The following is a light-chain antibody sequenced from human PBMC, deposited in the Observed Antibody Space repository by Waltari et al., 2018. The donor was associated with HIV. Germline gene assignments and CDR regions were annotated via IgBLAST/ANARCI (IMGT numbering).Light chain of an antibody. J-gene: IGLJ3*02. V-gene: IGLV3-10*01. CDR2: EDN. Sequence: SYELTQPPSVSVSPGQTARITCSGDALPKNYDYWYQQRSGQAPVLVIYEDNKRPSGIPERFSGSSSGTMATLTISGAQVEDEADYSCFSTDSSGNHRVFGGGTKLTVL. CDR1: ALPKNY. CDR3: FSTDSSGNHRV.